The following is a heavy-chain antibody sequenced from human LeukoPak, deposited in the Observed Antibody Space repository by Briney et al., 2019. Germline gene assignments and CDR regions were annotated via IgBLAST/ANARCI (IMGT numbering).Heavy chain of an antibody. CDR2: IYQSGST. CDR1: GDSISSIYY. CDR3: ARRITGTTSDSFDY. D-gene: IGHD1-20*01. J-gene: IGHJ4*02. Sequence: PSETLSLTCNVSGDSISSIYYWGWIRQPPGKGLEWIASIYQSGSTYHNPSLKSRVTISIDTSKNQFSLMLSSVTAADTAVYYCARRITGTTSDSFDYWGQGTLVTVSS. V-gene: IGHV4-38-2*02.